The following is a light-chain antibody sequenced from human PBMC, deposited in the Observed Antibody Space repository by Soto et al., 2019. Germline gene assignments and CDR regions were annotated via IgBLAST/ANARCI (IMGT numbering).Light chain of an antibody. CDR1: SSDVGGYNY. CDR3: CSYANTTTV. Sequence: QSVLTQPPSASGSPGQSVTISCTGTSSDVGGYNYVSWYQQHPGKAPKLMIYEGSKRPSGVSNRFSGSKSDNTASLTISGLQAEDEADYYCCSYANTTTVFGGGTKLTVL. J-gene: IGLJ3*02. V-gene: IGLV2-8*01. CDR2: EGS.